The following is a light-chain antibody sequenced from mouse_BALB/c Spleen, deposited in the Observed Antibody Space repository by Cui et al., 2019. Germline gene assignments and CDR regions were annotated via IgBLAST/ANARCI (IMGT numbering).Light chain of an antibody. CDR3: LQYDEFPLT. CDR1: QDLNSY. V-gene: IGKV14-111*01. CDR2: RAN. J-gene: IGKJ5*01. Sequence: DIKMTQSPSSMYASLGERVTITCKASQDLNSYLSWFQQKPGKSPKTLIYRANRLVDGVPSRFSGSGSGQDYSLTISSLEYEDMGIYYCLQYDEFPLTFGAGTKLELK.